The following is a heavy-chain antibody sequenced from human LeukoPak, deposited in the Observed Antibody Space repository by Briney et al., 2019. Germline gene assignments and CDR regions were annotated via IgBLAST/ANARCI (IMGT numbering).Heavy chain of an antibody. CDR2: IYYSGST. J-gene: IGHJ4*02. V-gene: IGHV4-39*01. CDR1: GGSISNSRDY. CDR3: ARHRCGGSCYWQYYFDY. D-gene: IGHD2-15*01. Sequence: KPSETLSLTCTVSGGSISNSRDYWAWIRQPPGKGLEWIANIYYSGSTYYSPSLKSRVTISVDTSKNQFSLKLSSVTAADTAVYYCARHRCGGSCYWQYYFDYWGQGTLVTVSS.